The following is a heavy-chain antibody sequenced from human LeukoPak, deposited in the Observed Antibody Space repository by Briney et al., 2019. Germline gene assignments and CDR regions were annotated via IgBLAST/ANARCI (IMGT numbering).Heavy chain of an antibody. CDR3: ARGPHFYGSGSYEYSYYYYYYGMDV. V-gene: IGHV4-34*01. J-gene: IGHJ6*04. D-gene: IGHD3-10*01. CDR2: INHKGAT. Sequence: SETLSLTCAVYGGSFSGYYWTWVRQPPGKGLEWVGEINHKGATIYNPPPKRRGTISLDTSMTQFSLKLSSVAAADTAVYYCARGPHFYGSGSYEYSYYYYYYGMDVWGKGTAVTVSS. CDR1: GGSFSGYY.